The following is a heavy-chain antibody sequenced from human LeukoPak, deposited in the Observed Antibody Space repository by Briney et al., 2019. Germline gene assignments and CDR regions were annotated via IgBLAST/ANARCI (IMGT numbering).Heavy chain of an antibody. CDR2: IYPGDSDT. V-gene: IGHV5-51*01. CDR3: ARQVGLDSSSWYEYYYYGMDV. D-gene: IGHD6-13*01. Sequence: GESLKISCKCSGYSFTSYWIGWVRQMPGKGLEWMGIIYPGDSDTRYSPSFQGQVTISADKSISTAYLQWSSLKASDTAMYYCARQVGLDSSSWYEYYYYGMDVWGQGTTVTVSS. J-gene: IGHJ6*02. CDR1: GYSFTSYW.